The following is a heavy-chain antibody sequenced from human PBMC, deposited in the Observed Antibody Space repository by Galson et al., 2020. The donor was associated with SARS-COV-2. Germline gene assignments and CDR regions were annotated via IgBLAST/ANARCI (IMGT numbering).Heavy chain of an antibody. V-gene: IGHV4-61*01. CDR2: IYYSGST. Sequence: SETLSLTCTVSGGSVSSGSYYWSWIRQPPGKGLEWIGYIYYSGSTNYNPSLKSRVTISVDTSKNQFSLKLSSVTAADTAVYYCARGLYYYDSSGSARLDAFDIWGKGTTVTVSS. CDR3: ARGLYYYDSSGSARLDAFDI. J-gene: IGHJ3*02. CDR1: GGSVSSGSYY. D-gene: IGHD3-22*01.